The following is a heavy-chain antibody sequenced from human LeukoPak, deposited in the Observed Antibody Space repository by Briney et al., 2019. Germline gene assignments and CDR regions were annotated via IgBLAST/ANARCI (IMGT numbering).Heavy chain of an antibody. Sequence: SGGSLRLSCTASGFAFDEHGMSWVRQPPGKGLEWVSGITWNSGIIDYADSVKGRFTISRDNAKNSLYLQMSNLGAEDTALYYCAKAGLFCSSTSCHIEYWGQGTLVTVSS. CDR3: AKAGLFCSSTSCHIEY. CDR1: GFAFDEHG. J-gene: IGHJ4*02. CDR2: ITWNSGII. V-gene: IGHV3-9*01. D-gene: IGHD2-2*01.